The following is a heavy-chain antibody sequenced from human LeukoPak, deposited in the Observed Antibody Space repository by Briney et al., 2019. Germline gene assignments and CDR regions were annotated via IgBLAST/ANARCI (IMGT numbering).Heavy chain of an antibody. J-gene: IGHJ4*02. D-gene: IGHD2-2*01. V-gene: IGHV3-48*03. CDR1: GFTFSSYE. CDR2: TSSSGSTI. Sequence: GGSLRLSCAASGFTFSSYEMNWVRQAPGKGLEWVSYTSSSGSTIYYADSVKGRFTISRDNAKNSLYLQMNSLRAEDTAVYYCARRYCSSTSCYYFDSWGQGTLVTVSS. CDR3: ARRYCSSTSCYYFDS.